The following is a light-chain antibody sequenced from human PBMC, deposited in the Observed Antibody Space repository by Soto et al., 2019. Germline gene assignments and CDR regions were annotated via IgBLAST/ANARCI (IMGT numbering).Light chain of an antibody. J-gene: IGLJ2*01. Sequence: QSVLTQPASVSGSPGQSITISCTGTSSDVGGYNYVAWYQHHPGKAPKLMIYEVSNRPSGVSNRFSGSKSGNTASLTISGLQAEDEADYYCSSYTYNITLDVVFGGGTKLTVL. V-gene: IGLV2-14*01. CDR1: SSDVGGYNY. CDR3: SSYTYNITLDVV. CDR2: EVS.